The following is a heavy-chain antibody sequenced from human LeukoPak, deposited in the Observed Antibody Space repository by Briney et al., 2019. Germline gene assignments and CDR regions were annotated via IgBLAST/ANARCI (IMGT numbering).Heavy chain of an antibody. V-gene: IGHV3-48*01. Sequence: GSLLLSCAGSGFPFSSYSMSWVRPAPGKGLEWVSYISGSGKTIYYADSVKGRFTISRDNTKNSLYLQMNSLGAEDTAVYYCARDWDVDTAMVTVDYWGQGTLVTVSS. J-gene: IGHJ4*02. CDR1: GFPFSSYS. CDR3: ARDWDVDTAMVTVDY. CDR2: ISGSGKTI. D-gene: IGHD5-18*01.